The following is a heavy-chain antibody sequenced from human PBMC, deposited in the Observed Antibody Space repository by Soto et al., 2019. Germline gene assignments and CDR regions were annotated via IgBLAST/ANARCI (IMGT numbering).Heavy chain of an antibody. J-gene: IGHJ6*02. V-gene: IGHV3-23*01. D-gene: IGHD3-10*01. CDR3: PKDLYASGVGYYGMDV. Sequence: GGSLRLSCAASGFTFSSYAMSWVRQAPGKGLEWVSAISGSGGRTYYADSVKGRFTISRDNSKNTLYLQMNSLRAEDTAVYYCPKDLYASGVGYYGMDVWGQGTTVTVSS. CDR1: GFTFSSYA. CDR2: ISGSGGRT.